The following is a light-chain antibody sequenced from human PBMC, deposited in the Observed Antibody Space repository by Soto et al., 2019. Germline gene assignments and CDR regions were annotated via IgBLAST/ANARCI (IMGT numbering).Light chain of an antibody. Sequence: EIVMTQSPAMLSVSPGERATLSCRASQNVNNRLAWYQQKAGQPPRLLIYGASTRATGIPARFSGSGSGTEFTLTLSSLQSEDFAVYYSQQFNSWPLLFGQGTKVEIK. CDR3: QQFNSWPLL. J-gene: IGKJ1*01. CDR1: QNVNNR. V-gene: IGKV3-15*01. CDR2: GAS.